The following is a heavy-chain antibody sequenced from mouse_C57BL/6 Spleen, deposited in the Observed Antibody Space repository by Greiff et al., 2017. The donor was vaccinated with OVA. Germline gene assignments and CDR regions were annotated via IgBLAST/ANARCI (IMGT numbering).Heavy chain of an antibody. V-gene: IGHV1-69*01. J-gene: IGHJ1*03. CDR1: GYTFTSYW. CDR2: IDPSDSYT. CDR3: ARSGELTGASYWYFDV. D-gene: IGHD4-1*01. Sequence: QVQLQQPGAELVMPGASVKLSCKASGYTFTSYWMHWVKQRPGQGLEWIGEIDPSDSYTNYNQKFKGKSTLTVDESSSTAYMQLSSLTSEDSAVYYCARSGELTGASYWYFDVWGTGTTVTVSS.